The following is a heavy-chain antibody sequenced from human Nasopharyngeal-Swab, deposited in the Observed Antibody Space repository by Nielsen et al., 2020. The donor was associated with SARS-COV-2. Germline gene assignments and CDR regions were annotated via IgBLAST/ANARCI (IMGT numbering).Heavy chain of an antibody. CDR3: AKGPRTYYYDSSGYYYFDY. CDR1: GFTFGDYA. Sequence: GGSLRLSCTASGFTFGDYAMSWVRQAPGKGLEWVSAISGSGGSTYYADSVKGRFTISRDNSKNTLYLQMNSLRAEDTAVYYCAKGPRTYYYDSSGYYYFDYWGQGTLVTVSS. CDR2: ISGSGGST. J-gene: IGHJ4*02. V-gene: IGHV3-23*01. D-gene: IGHD3-22*01.